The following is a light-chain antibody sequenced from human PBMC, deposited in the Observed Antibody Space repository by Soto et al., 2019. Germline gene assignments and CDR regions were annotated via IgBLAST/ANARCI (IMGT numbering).Light chain of an antibody. Sequence: EIVLTQSPGTLSLSPGERATLSCRASQRVSSSYLAWYQQKPGQAPRLLIYGASSRATGIPDRFSDSGSGKDVSLTISRLETEDFAVYCCQQFCNSPYAFGPGSRLEIK. CDR2: GAS. J-gene: IGKJ2*01. CDR1: QRVSSSY. CDR3: QQFCNSPYA. V-gene: IGKV3-20*01.